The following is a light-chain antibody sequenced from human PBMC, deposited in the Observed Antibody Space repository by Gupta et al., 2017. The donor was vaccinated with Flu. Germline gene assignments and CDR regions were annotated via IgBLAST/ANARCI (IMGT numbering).Light chain of an antibody. J-gene: IGLJ2*01. CDR2: KDS. V-gene: IGLV3-25*01. CDR1: SLPNQY. CDR3: QSVDSSGTVI. Sequence: SRSTGQTARITCSGDSLPNQYIFWYQKKPGQAPVLVIYKDSERPSGIPGRFSGSSSGTTVTLTISGVQAEDEADYYCQSVDSSGTVIFGGGTKLTVL.